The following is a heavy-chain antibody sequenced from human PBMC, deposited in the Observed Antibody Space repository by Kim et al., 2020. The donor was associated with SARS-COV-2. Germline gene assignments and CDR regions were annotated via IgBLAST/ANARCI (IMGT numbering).Heavy chain of an antibody. Sequence: SVKVSCKASGGIFSSSSISWVRQAPGQGLEWLGGIIIPLSGTPYYAQNYQGRLTITADESSRTVHMDLSSPTSDDTAVYYCTRVPAGVGLPGDCDYGGRGTLVTV. V-gene: IGHV1-69*13. J-gene: IGHJ4*02. CDR3: TRVPAGVGLPGDCDY. CDR1: GGIFSSSS. D-gene: IGHD2-21*02. CDR2: IIIPLSGTP.